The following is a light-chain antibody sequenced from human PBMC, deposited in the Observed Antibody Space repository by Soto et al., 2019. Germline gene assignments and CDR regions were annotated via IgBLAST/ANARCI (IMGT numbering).Light chain of an antibody. V-gene: IGKV1-5*01. Sequence: DIQMTQSPSTLSASVGDRVTITCRASQTISSGLAWYQQKPGTAPKVLIYDASGLESGAPSRFSGSGSGTEFTLTISSLQPDDFATYYCQQYDSYPWTFGQGTKVEIK. CDR1: QTISSG. CDR3: QQYDSYPWT. J-gene: IGKJ1*01. CDR2: DAS.